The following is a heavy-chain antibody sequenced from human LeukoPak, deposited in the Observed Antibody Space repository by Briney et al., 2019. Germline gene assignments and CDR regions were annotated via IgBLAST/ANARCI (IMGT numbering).Heavy chain of an antibody. V-gene: IGHV4-39*07. J-gene: IGHJ4*02. CDR3: ARDGRCDILTGYPGVDY. D-gene: IGHD3-9*01. CDR2: IYYSGST. CDR1: GGSISSSSYY. Sequence: SETLSLTCTVSGGSISSSSYYWGWIRQPPGKGLEWIGSIYYSGSTYYNPSLKSRVTISVDTSKNQFSLKLSSVTAADTAVYYCARDGRCDILTGYPGVDYWGQGTLVTVSS.